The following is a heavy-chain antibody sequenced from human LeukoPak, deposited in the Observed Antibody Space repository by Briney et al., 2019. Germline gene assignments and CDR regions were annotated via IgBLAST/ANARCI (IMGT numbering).Heavy chain of an antibody. V-gene: IGHV4-59*01. CDR2: IYYSGST. D-gene: IGHD6-25*01. Sequence: SETLSLTCTVSGGSISSYYWSWIRQPPGKGLEWIGYIYYSGSTNYNPSLKSRVTISVDTSKNQFSLKLSSVTAADTAVYYCARDVDNIAAFDYWGQGTLVTASS. J-gene: IGHJ4*02. CDR1: GGSISSYY. CDR3: ARDVDNIAAFDY.